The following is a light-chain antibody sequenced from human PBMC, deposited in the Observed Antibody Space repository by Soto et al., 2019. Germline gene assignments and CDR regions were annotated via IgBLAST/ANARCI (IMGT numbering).Light chain of an antibody. J-gene: IGKJ1*01. Sequence: DIQMTQSPSTLSASVGDRVTITCGSSQSISSWLAWYQQKPGKAPKLLIYDASSLESGVPSRFSGSGSGTEFTLTISSLQPDDFATYYCQQYNSYWTFGQGTKVDIK. CDR3: QQYNSYWT. CDR2: DAS. CDR1: QSISSW. V-gene: IGKV1-5*01.